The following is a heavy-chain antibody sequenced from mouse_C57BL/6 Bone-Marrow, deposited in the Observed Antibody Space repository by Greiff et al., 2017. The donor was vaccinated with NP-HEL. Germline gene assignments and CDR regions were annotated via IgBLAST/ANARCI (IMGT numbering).Heavy chain of an antibody. D-gene: IGHD2-5*01. Sequence: QVQLQQPGAELVKPGASVKLSCKASGYTFTSYWMHWVKQRPGQGLEWIGMIHPNSGSTNYNEKFKSKATLTVDKSSSTAYMQLSSLTSEDSAVYYCASIYSNYVGFAYWGQGTRVTVSA. J-gene: IGHJ3*01. CDR3: ASIYSNYVGFAY. CDR1: GYTFTSYW. V-gene: IGHV1-64*01. CDR2: IHPNSGST.